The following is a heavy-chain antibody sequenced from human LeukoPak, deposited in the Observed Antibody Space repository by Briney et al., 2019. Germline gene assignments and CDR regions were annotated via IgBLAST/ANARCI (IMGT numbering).Heavy chain of an antibody. D-gene: IGHD3-3*01. V-gene: IGHV4-31*03. CDR2: IYYSGST. CDR3: ARATVDYDFWSGYYTY. CDR1: GSSISSGGYY. J-gene: IGHJ4*02. Sequence: SETLSLTCTVSGSSISSGGYYWSWIRQHPGKGLEWIGYIYYSGSTYYNPSLKSRVTISVDTSKNQFSLKLSSVTAADTAVYYCARATVDYDFWSGYYTYWGQGTLVTVSS.